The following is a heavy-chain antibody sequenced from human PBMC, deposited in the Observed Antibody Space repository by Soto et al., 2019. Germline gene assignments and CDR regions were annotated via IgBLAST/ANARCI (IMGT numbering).Heavy chain of an antibody. CDR3: ARVPTYTRSTDYDFWSGYSDPFDY. CDR1: GYTFTSYY. J-gene: IGHJ4*02. D-gene: IGHD3-3*01. V-gene: IGHV1-46*01. CDR2: INPSGGST. Sequence: VASVKVSCKASGYTFTSYYMHWVRQAPGQGLEWMGIINPSGGSTSYAQKFQGRVTMTRDTSTSTVYMELSSLRSEDTAVYYCARVPTYTRSTDYDFWSGYSDPFDYWGQGNLVTVYS.